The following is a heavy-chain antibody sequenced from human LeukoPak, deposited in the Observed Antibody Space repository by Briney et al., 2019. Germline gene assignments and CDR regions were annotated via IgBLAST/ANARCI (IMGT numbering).Heavy chain of an antibody. J-gene: IGHJ6*04. D-gene: IGHD2-2*01. CDR2: IYCSGST. CDR1: GFTISSYY. CDR3: ARDRIVVVPAAIAGYYYYYGMDV. V-gene: IGHV4-59*01. Sequence: PAETLSLTCTASGFTISSYYWSWIRQPPGKGLEWVGYIYCSGSTKYNPSLKRRVIISVDTSKNQFFLKLSSVTAADTAEYYCARDRIVVVPAAIAGYYYYYGMDVWGKGTPVTVSS.